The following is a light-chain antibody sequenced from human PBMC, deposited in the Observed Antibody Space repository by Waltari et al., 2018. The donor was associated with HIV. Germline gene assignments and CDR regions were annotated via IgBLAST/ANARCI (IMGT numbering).Light chain of an antibody. CDR3: SSYTSSPGV. J-gene: IGLJ3*02. CDR2: DVS. CDR1: SSDVGGHNY. V-gene: IGLV2-14*01. Sequence: QSALTQPTSVSGSPGQSITISCTGTSSDVGGHNYVSWYQQHPGKAPKLMIYDVSNRPSGVSNRFSGSKSGNTASLTISGLQAEDETDYYCSSYTSSPGVFGGGTKLTVL.